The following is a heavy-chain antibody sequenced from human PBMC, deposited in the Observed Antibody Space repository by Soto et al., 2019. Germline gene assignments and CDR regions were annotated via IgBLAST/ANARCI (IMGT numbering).Heavy chain of an antibody. CDR3: ARDAPALRDYYGMDV. V-gene: IGHV1-18*01. CDR2: ISAYNGNT. D-gene: IGHD3-10*01. CDR1: GYTFTSYG. Sequence: QVQLVQSGAEVKKPGASVKVSCKASGYTFTSYGISWVRQAPGQGLEWMGWISAYNGNTNYAQKLQGRVTMTTDTSXXTAYMELRSLRSDDTAVYYCARDAPALRDYYGMDVWGQGTTVTVSS. J-gene: IGHJ6*02.